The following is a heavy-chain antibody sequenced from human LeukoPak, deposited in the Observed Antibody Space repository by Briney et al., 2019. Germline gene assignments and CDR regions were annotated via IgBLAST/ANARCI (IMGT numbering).Heavy chain of an antibody. CDR2: IYYSGST. V-gene: IGHV4-39*01. J-gene: IGHJ1*01. CDR3: ARPGSGSYYFQH. CDR1: GGSISSSSYY. Sequence: SETLSLTCTVSGGSISSSSYYWGWIRQPPGKGLEWIGSIYYSGSTYYNPSLKSRVTISVDTSKNQFSLKLSSATAADTAVYYCARPGSGSYYFQHWGQGTLVTVSS. D-gene: IGHD1-26*01.